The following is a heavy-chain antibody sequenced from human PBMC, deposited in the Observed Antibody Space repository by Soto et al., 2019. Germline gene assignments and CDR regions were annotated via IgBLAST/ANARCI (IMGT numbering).Heavy chain of an antibody. Sequence: SETLSLTCTVSGASISNYHWSWIRQPAGKGLEWIGRIYSSGGTSYNPSFKSRVTMSVDTSKRQFSLKLSSVTAADTAVYYCTRVATAVPSWGRGVLVTVSS. CDR2: IYSSGGT. J-gene: IGHJ5*02. CDR1: GASISNYH. V-gene: IGHV4-4*07. D-gene: IGHD5-18*01. CDR3: TRVATAVPS.